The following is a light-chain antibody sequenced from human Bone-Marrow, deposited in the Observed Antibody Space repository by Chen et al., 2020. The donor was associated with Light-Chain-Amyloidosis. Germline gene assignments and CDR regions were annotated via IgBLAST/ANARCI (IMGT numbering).Light chain of an antibody. CDR2: RDT. CDR3: QSADSSGTYEVI. J-gene: IGLJ2*01. Sequence: SYELTHPPSVSVSPGQTARITCAGDDLPTKYAYWYQQNPGQAPGLVLHRDTVRPSGISERVSGSSAGTTATLTISGVQAEDEADYHCQSADSSGTYEVIFGGGTKLTVL. CDR1: DLPTKY. V-gene: IGLV3-25*03.